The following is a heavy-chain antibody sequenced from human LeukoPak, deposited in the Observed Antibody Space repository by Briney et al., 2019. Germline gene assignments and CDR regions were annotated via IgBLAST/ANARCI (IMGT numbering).Heavy chain of an antibody. V-gene: IGHV4-59*01. CDR1: GGSISSYY. J-gene: IGHJ5*02. Sequence: SETLSLTCTVSGGSISSYYWSWIRQPPGKGLEWIGYIYYSGSTNYNPSLKSRVTISVDTSKNQFSLKLSSVTAADTAVYYCARRVNWWFDPWGQGTLVTVSS. CDR3: ARRVNWWFDP. D-gene: IGHD1-1*01. CDR2: IYYSGST.